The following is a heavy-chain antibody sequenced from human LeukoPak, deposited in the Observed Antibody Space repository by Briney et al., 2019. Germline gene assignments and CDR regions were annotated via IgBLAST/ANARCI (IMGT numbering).Heavy chain of an antibody. Sequence: GGSLRLSCAASGFTFSSYEMNWVRQAPGKGLEWVSYISSSGSTIYYADSVKGRFTISRDNAKNSLYLQMNSLRAEDTAVYYCARYPDYGDYYSDYWGQGTLVTVSS. CDR2: ISSSGSTI. CDR3: ARYPDYGDYYSDY. CDR1: GFTFSSYE. J-gene: IGHJ4*02. D-gene: IGHD4-17*01. V-gene: IGHV3-48*03.